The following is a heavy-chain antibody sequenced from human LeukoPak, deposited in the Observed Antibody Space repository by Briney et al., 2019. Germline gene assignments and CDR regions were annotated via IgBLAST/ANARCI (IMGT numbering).Heavy chain of an antibody. Sequence: GGFLRLSCAASGFTFSSYSMNWVRQAPGKGLEWVSSISSSSSYIYYADSVKGRFTISRDNAKNSLYLQMNSLRAEDTAVYYCARGGSAAGYWGQGTLVTVSS. J-gene: IGHJ4*02. D-gene: IGHD3-16*01. CDR1: GFTFSSYS. CDR2: ISSSSSYI. CDR3: ARGGSAAGY. V-gene: IGHV3-21*01.